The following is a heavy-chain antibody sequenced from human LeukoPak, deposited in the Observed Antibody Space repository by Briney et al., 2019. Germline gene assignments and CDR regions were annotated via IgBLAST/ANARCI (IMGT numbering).Heavy chain of an antibody. CDR3: ARVEPPGYGDY. D-gene: IGHD6-13*01. J-gene: IGHJ4*02. V-gene: IGHV1-8*02. Sequence: ASVKVSCKAPGYTFTSYGISWVRQAPGQGLEWMGWMNPNSGNTGYAQKFQGRVTMTRNTSISTAYMELSSLRSEDTAVYYCARVEPPGYGDYWGQGTLVTVSS. CDR2: MNPNSGNT. CDR1: GYTFTSYG.